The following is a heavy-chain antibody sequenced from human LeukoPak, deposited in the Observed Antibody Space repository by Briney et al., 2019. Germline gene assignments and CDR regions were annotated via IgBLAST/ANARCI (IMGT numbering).Heavy chain of an antibody. CDR1: GGSISSSSYY. V-gene: IGHV4-39*07. J-gene: IGHJ5*02. Sequence: PSETLSLTCTVSGGSISSSSYYWGWIRQPPGKGLEWIGSIYYSGSTYYNPSLKSRVTISVDTSKNQFSLKLSSVTAADTAVYYCARYTGWYYYDSSGYHGAWFDPWGQGTLVTVSS. CDR2: IYYSGST. D-gene: IGHD3-22*01. CDR3: ARYTGWYYYDSSGYHGAWFDP.